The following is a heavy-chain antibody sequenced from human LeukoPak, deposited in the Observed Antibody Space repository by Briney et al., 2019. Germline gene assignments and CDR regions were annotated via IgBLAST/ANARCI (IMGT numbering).Heavy chain of an antibody. CDR2: ISYDGSNK. D-gene: IGHD3-22*01. J-gene: IGHJ4*02. Sequence: PGRSLRLPCAASGFTFSSYAMHWVRQAPGKGLEWVAVISYDGSNKYYADSVKGRFTISRDNSKNTLYLQMNSLRAEDTAVYYCARGDYYYDSSGYYSCFDYWGQGTLVTVSS. CDR3: ARGDYYYDSSGYYSCFDY. CDR1: GFTFSSYA. V-gene: IGHV3-30*04.